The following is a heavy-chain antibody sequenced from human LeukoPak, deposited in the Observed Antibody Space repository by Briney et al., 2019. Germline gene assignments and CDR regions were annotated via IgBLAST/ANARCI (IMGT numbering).Heavy chain of an antibody. CDR2: IYYSGSL. J-gene: IGHJ4*02. CDR1: GGSISSSSYY. D-gene: IGHD4-23*01. V-gene: IGHV4-39*07. CDR3: ARDPAYGGNPFDY. Sequence: SETLSLTCTVSGGSISSSSYYWGWIRQPPGKGLVWIGSIYYSGSLYYNPALKSLVTISVDTSKNQFSLKLSSVTAADTAVYYCARDPAYGGNPFDYWGQGTLVTVSS.